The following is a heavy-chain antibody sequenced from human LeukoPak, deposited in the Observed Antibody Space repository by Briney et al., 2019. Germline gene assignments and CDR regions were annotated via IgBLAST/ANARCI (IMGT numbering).Heavy chain of an antibody. CDR1: GGSISSYY. V-gene: IGHV4-59*12. CDR3: WRSHSSSWPRLARSFDY. Sequence: PSETLSLTCTVSGGSISSYYWSWIRQPPGKGLEWIGYIYHSGSNYYNPSLERRVTIFVGKSKNQLLLKLIYVIAAETAAFYYWRSHSSSWPRLARSFDYWGQGTLVTVPS. D-gene: IGHD6-13*01. CDR2: IYHSGSN. J-gene: IGHJ4*02.